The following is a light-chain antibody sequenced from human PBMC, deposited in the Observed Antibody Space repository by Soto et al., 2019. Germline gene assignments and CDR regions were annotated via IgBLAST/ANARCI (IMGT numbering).Light chain of an antibody. V-gene: IGKV1-5*03. J-gene: IGKJ5*01. Sequence: DSQITQGPATLSASVVDRVTITCRASQSINGWLAWYQQKPGKAPKLLIYKASSLESGVPSRFSGSGSGTEFTLTISSLQPDDFATYYCQQYNSYSITFGQGTRLEIK. CDR3: QQYNSYSIT. CDR2: KAS. CDR1: QSINGW.